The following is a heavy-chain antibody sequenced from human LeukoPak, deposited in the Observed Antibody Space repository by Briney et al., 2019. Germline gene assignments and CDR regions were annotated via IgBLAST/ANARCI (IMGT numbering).Heavy chain of an antibody. CDR2: VSDSGGST. CDR1: GFTFSNYA. V-gene: IGHV3-23*01. CDR3: AREGIAVEADY. J-gene: IGHJ4*02. D-gene: IGHD6-19*01. Sequence: GGSLRLSCAASGFTFSNYAMNWVRQAPGRGLEWVSTVSDSGGSTYYADSVKGRFTISRDNSKSTLYLQMNSLRAEDTAVYYCAREGIAVEADYWGQGTLVTVSS.